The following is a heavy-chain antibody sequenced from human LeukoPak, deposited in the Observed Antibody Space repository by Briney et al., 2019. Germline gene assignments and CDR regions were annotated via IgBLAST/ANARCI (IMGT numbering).Heavy chain of an antibody. Sequence: KPSETLSLTCTVSGGSISSYSWSWIRQPSGKGLEWIGYIYYSGSTNYNPSLKSRVTISVDTSKNQFSLRLSSVTAADTAVYYCARWTYYYDSSGYSYWDFDHWGQGTLVTVSS. CDR1: GGSISSYS. CDR3: ARWTYYYDSSGYSYWDFDH. D-gene: IGHD3-22*01. CDR2: IYYSGST. V-gene: IGHV4-59*01. J-gene: IGHJ4*02.